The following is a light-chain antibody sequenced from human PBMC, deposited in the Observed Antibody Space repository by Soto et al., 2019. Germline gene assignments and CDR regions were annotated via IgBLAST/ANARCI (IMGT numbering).Light chain of an antibody. CDR2: GAS. CDR1: ESITNSY. CDR3: EQYGSSPYT. J-gene: IGKJ2*01. Sequence: EIVLTQSPSTLSLSPGERVTLSCRASESITNSYVAWYQQKAGQAPRLLIFGASNRAAGIPDRFSGSGSGTDFSLTISKLEPEDFAVYYCEQYGSSPYTFGQGTKLDI. V-gene: IGKV3-20*01.